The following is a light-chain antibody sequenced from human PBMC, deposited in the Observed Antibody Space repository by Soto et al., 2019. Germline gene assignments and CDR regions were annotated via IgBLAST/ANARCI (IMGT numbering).Light chain of an antibody. CDR3: QQYGSSPLT. CDR2: GAS. CDR1: QGVSSAY. J-gene: IGKJ4*01. V-gene: IGKV3-20*01. Sequence: EIVLTQSPGTLSLSPGERATLSCRASQGVSSAYLAWYQQKPGQAPRLLIYGASSRATGIPVRFSASASGTDFTLSISRVEPEDFAVYFCQQYGSSPLTFGGGTKVEI.